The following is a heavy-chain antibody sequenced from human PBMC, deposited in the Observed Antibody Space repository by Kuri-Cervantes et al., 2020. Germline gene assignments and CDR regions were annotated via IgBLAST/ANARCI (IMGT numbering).Heavy chain of an antibody. Sequence: GESLKISCAASGLTISRYWMTWVRQAPGKGLEWVANIKQDGSETHYVDSVKGRFTISRDNSKNTLYLQMNSLRPEDTAVYYCATDAYSSGSDYFDDWGQGTLVTVSS. CDR3: ATDAYSSGSDYFDD. J-gene: IGHJ4*02. CDR2: IKQDGSET. CDR1: GLTISRYW. D-gene: IGHD3-10*01. V-gene: IGHV3-7*01.